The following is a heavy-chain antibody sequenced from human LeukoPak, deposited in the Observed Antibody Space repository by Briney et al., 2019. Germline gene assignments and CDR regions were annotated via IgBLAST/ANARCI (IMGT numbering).Heavy chain of an antibody. D-gene: IGHD3-16*01. CDR2: MNPINGNT. J-gene: IGHJ3*02. CDR1: GFTFTNYD. Sequence: ASVKVSCKATGFTFTNYDINWVRQATGQGLEWMGWMNPINGNTGYAQKFQGRVTMTRDTSISTAYMELRSLRSDDTAVYYCARDGVGGTDAFDIWGQGTMVTVSS. V-gene: IGHV1-8*01. CDR3: ARDGVGGTDAFDI.